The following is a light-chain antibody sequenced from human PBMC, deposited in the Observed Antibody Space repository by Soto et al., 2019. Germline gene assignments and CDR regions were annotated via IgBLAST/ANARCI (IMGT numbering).Light chain of an antibody. J-gene: IGKJ3*01. V-gene: IGKV3D-15*01. CDR2: GAS. CDR3: QQYNTWPLT. CDR1: QSVSRN. Sequence: EIVMTQSPATLSVSPGERATLSCRASQSVSRNLAWFQQKPGQAPRLLIHGASTRAAGITARLSGSGSGTEFTVTISSRQSEDFAVYYCQQYNTWPLTFGPGTRVD.